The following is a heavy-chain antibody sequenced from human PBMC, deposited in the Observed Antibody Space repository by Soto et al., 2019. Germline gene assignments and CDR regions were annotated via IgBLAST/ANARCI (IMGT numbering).Heavy chain of an antibody. V-gene: IGHV4-59*01. Sequence: SETLSLTCTVSGGSISSYYWSWIRQPPGKGLEWIGYIYYSGSTNYNPSLKSRVTISVDTSKNQFSLKLSSVTAADTAVYYCARAIVGQYDFWSGLGEYYFDYWGQGTLVTVSS. CDR2: IYYSGST. J-gene: IGHJ4*02. D-gene: IGHD3-3*01. CDR1: GGSISSYY. CDR3: ARAIVGQYDFWSGLGEYYFDY.